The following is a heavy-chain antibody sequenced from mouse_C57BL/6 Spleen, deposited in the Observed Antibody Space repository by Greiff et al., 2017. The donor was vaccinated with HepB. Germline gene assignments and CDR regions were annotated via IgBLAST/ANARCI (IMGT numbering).Heavy chain of an antibody. D-gene: IGHD1-1*01. V-gene: IGHV1-26*01. J-gene: IGHJ3*01. CDR2: INPNNGGT. CDR3: ARGRYYALFAY. Sequence: VQLQQSGPELVKPGASVKISCKASGYTFTDYYMNWVKQSHGKSLEWIGDINPNNGGTSYNQKFKGKATLTVDKSSSTAYMELRSLTSEDSAVYYCARGRYYALFAYWGQGTLVTVSA. CDR1: GYTFTDYY.